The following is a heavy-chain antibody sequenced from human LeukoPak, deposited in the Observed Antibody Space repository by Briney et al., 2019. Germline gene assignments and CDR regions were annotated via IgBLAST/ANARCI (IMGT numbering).Heavy chain of an antibody. Sequence: SQTLSLTCTVSGGSISSGSYYWSWIRQPAGKGLEWIGRIYTSGSTNYNPSLKSRVTISVDTSKNQFSLKLSSVTAADTAVYYCARDGDCSSTSCPSQGYTHKFDPWGQGTLVTVSS. J-gene: IGHJ5*02. V-gene: IGHV4-61*02. D-gene: IGHD2-2*01. CDR2: IYTSGST. CDR1: GGSISSGSYY. CDR3: ARDGDCSSTSCPSQGYTHKFDP.